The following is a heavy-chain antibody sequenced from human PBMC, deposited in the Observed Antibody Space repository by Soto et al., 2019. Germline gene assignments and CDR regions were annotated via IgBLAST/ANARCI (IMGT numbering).Heavy chain of an antibody. D-gene: IGHD6-13*01. CDR3: ARDGDSSSWYVN. CDR1: GVTFSSYA. V-gene: IGHV1-69*13. J-gene: IGHJ4*02. Sequence: ASVKVSCKASGVTFSSYAISWVRQAPGQGLEWMGGIIPIFGTANYAQKFQGRVTITADESTSTAYMELSSLRSEDTAVYYCARDGDSSSWYVNWGQGTLVTVSS. CDR2: IIPIFGTA.